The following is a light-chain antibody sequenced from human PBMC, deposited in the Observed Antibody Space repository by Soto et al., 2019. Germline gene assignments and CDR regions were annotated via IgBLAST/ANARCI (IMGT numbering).Light chain of an antibody. V-gene: IGKV1-39*01. Sequence: DIQMTQSPSSLSASVGDRVTISFRASENMGYILNWYQQKPGQAPKLLIYAASNLQSGVPSRFSGGGSETDFTLTITSLQPEDLATYYCQQSNSSPVTFGGGSKVEIK. CDR2: AAS. J-gene: IGKJ4*01. CDR3: QQSNSSPVT. CDR1: ENMGYI.